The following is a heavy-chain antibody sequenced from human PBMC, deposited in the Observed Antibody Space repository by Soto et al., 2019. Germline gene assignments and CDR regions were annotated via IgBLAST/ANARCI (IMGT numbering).Heavy chain of an antibody. Sequence: SETLSLTCSVSGGSISSYYWSWIRHPPGKGLEWIGYIYYSGSTNYNPSLKSRVTISVDTSKNQFSLKLSSVTAADTAVYYCARDRSYYDSSGYYLGGFDYWGQGTLVTVSS. CDR2: IYYSGST. J-gene: IGHJ4*02. V-gene: IGHV4-59*01. D-gene: IGHD3-22*01. CDR1: GGSISSYY. CDR3: ARDRSYYDSSGYYLGGFDY.